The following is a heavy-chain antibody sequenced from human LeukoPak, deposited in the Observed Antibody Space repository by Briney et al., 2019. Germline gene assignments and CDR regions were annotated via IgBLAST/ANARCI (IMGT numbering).Heavy chain of an antibody. Sequence: GGSLRLSCAASGFTFSRYSMNWVRQAPCRGLEWVSSISSSSSYIYYADSVKGRFTISRDNAKNSLYLQMNSLRAEDTAVYYCASTGYSSSWYGVAFDYWGQGTLVTVSS. D-gene: IGHD6-13*01. V-gene: IGHV3-21*01. CDR1: GFTFSRYS. CDR2: ISSSSSYI. CDR3: ASTGYSSSWYGVAFDY. J-gene: IGHJ4*02.